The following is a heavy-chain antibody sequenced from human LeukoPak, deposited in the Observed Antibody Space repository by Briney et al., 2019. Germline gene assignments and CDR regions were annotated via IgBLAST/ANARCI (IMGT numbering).Heavy chain of an antibody. Sequence: SETLSLTCSVTGGSISGYYWSWIRQPAGKGLEWIGRIFITGKTTYNPSLESRVTIPVDKSKNQFSLKLNSVSATDTAVYYCARSPAGNSFDVWGQGTVVIVSS. J-gene: IGHJ3*01. CDR1: GGSISGYY. D-gene: IGHD2/OR15-2a*01. CDR3: ARSPAGNSFDV. CDR2: IFITGKT. V-gene: IGHV4-4*07.